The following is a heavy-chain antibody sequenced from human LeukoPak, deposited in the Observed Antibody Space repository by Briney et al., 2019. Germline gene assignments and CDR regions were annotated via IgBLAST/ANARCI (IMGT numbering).Heavy chain of an antibody. CDR1: GGSITSYY. V-gene: IGHV4-59*01. J-gene: IGHJ4*02. CDR2: VSDGGRT. D-gene: IGHD1-14*01. Sequence: PSETLSLTCSVSGGSITSYYWSWIRQPPGKGLEWIGHVSDGGRTNYSPSLRSRVSISVDTSKNQFSLKLNSVTAADTAVHFCARASTTFDDWGQGTLVTVSS. CDR3: ARASTTFDD.